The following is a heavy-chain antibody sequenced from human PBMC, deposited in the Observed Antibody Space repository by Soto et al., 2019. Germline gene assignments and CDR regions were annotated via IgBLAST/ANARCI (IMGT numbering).Heavy chain of an antibody. CDR3: AREWXGGHRDGNPDKYYGMDV. J-gene: IGHJ6*02. Sequence: SETLSLTCTVSGGSISSGSFYWTWIRQHPGKGLEFIGYIYYSGDTYYNPSLRSRVIISLDTSKNQFSLRLNSVTAADTAVYYCAREWXGGHRDGNPDKYYGMDVWGQGTKVTVSS. CDR2: IYYSGDT. D-gene: IGHD3-16*01. V-gene: IGHV4-31*03. CDR1: GGSISSGSFY.